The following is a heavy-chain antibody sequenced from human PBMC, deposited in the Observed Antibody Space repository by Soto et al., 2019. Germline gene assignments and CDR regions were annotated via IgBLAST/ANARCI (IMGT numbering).Heavy chain of an antibody. Sequence: SETLSLTCTVSGGSISSYYWSWIRQPPGKGLEWIGYIYYSGSTNYNPSLKSRVTISVDTSKNQFSLKLGSVTAADMAVYYCARRGGSSSSHYYYGMDVWGQGTTVTVSS. CDR1: GGSISSYY. D-gene: IGHD6-6*01. J-gene: IGHJ6*02. V-gene: IGHV4-59*01. CDR2: IYYSGST. CDR3: ARRGGSSSSHYYYGMDV.